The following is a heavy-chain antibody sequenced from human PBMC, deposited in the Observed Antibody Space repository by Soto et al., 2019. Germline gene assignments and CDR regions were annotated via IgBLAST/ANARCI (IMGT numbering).Heavy chain of an antibody. CDR3: AKLGHYYDSSGYYPPSLAFDI. D-gene: IGHD3-22*01. CDR2: ISGSGGST. CDR1: GFTFSSYA. J-gene: IGHJ3*02. Sequence: PGGSLRLSCAASGFTFSSYAMSWVRQAPGKGLEWVSAISGSGGSTYYADSVKGRFTISRDNSKNTLYLQMNSLRAEDTAVYYCAKLGHYYDSSGYYPPSLAFDIWGQGTMVTVSS. V-gene: IGHV3-23*01.